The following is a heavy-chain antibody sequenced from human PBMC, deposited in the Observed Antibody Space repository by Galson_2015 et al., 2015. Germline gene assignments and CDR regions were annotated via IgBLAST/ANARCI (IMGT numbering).Heavy chain of an antibody. CDR3: AKDIVVVVAATHGFDY. CDR1: GFTFSSYG. Sequence: SLRLSCAASGFTFSSYGMHWVRQAPGKGLEWVAVISYDGSNKYYADSVKGRFTISRDNSKNTLYLQMNSLRAEDTAVYYCAKDIVVVVAATHGFDYWGQGTLVTVS. D-gene: IGHD2-15*01. CDR2: ISYDGSNK. J-gene: IGHJ4*02. V-gene: IGHV3-30*18.